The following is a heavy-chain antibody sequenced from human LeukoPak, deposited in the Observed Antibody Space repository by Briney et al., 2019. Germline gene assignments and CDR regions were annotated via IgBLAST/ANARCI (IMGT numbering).Heavy chain of an antibody. Sequence: PSETLSLTCAVSGGSFSSSSYYWGWVRQPPGRGRGWLGCIYYSGSTYYNPSLKSRVTISVDTSKNQFSLKLSAVTAADTAVYYCAREVGYSSSWYKWDAFDIWGQGTMVTVSS. CDR2: IYYSGST. CDR3: AREVGYSSSWYKWDAFDI. V-gene: IGHV4-39*07. D-gene: IGHD6-13*01. J-gene: IGHJ3*02. CDR1: GGSFSSSSYY.